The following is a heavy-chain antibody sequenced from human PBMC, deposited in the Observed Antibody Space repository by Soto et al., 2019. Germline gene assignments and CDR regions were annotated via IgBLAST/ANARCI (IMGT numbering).Heavy chain of an antibody. D-gene: IGHD2-15*01. CDR2: IYYSGST. CDR3: ARAQVGYCSGGSCYSRALDI. Sequence: QVQLQESGPGLVKPSQTLSLTCTVSGGSISSGGYYWSWIRQHPGKGLEWIGYIYYSGSTYYNPYHKSRVTRSVDTSKNQFALTLSSVTAADTAVYYCARAQVGYCSGGSCYSRALDIWGQGTMVTVSS. J-gene: IGHJ3*02. CDR1: GGSISSGGYY. V-gene: IGHV4-31*03.